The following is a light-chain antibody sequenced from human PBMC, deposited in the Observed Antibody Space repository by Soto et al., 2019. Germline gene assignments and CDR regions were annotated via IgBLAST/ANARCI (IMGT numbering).Light chain of an antibody. CDR3: QKYGSSPIT. Sequence: EIVLTQSPGTLSLSPGERATLSCRASQSVTSSFLAWYQQKPGQAPRLLIYGASSRATDIPDRFSGSGSGTDFTLTISRLEPEDFAVYYCQKYGSSPITFGQGTRLEIK. J-gene: IGKJ5*01. CDR2: GAS. V-gene: IGKV3-20*01. CDR1: QSVTSSF.